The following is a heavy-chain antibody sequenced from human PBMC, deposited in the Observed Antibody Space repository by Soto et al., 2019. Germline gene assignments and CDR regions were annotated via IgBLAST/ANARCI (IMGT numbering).Heavy chain of an antibody. CDR1: GFTFSSYA. J-gene: IGHJ4*02. Sequence: QVQLVESGGGVVQPGRSLRLSCAASGFTFSSYAMHWVRQAPGKGLEWVAVISYDGSNKYYADSVKGRFTISRDNSKNTLYLQMNSMRAEYTAVYYCARDWSSVPAATKFDYWGQGTLVTVSS. D-gene: IGHD2-2*01. CDR3: ARDWSSVPAATKFDY. V-gene: IGHV3-30-3*01. CDR2: ISYDGSNK.